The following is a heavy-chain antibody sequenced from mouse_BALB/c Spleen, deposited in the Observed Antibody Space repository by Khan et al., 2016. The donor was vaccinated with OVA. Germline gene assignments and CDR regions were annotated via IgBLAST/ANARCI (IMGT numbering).Heavy chain of an antibody. J-gene: IGHJ3*01. V-gene: IGHV1-77*01. CDR1: GYTFTDYY. CDR3: ARRNYFGYTFAY. CDR2: ISPGSGDT. Sequence: VQLQQSGAGLARPGASVKLSCKASGYTFTDYYINWVKQRTGQGLEWIGEISPGSGDTYYNEKFKGKATLTADKSSSTVYMQLSSLTAEASAVYFCARRNYFGYTFAYWGQGTLVTVSA. D-gene: IGHD1-2*01.